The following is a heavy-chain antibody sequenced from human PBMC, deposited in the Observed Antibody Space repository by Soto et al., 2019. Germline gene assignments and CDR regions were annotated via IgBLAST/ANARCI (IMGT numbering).Heavy chain of an antibody. CDR2: ISCSGDRT. V-gene: IGHV3-23*01. D-gene: IGHD3-16*02. J-gene: IGHJ4*02. CDR1: GFTFGTYA. Sequence: GGSLRLSCEASGFTFGTYAMSWVRQAPGKGLEWVSGISCSGDRTHYADSVKGRFSISRDNSQNTLHLQMNSLRAEDTAVYYCAQASTYEYVWGSFRYYFDHWGQGALVTVSS. CDR3: AQASTYEYVWGSFRYYFDH.